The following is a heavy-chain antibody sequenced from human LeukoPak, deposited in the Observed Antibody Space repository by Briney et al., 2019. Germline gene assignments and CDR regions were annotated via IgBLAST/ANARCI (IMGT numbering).Heavy chain of an antibody. V-gene: IGHV1-2*02. CDR2: INSNSGAT. CDR3: ARIGYNHYFDY. D-gene: IGHD5-24*01. Sequence: VASVKVSCKASGYTFTDYYIHWVRQAPGQGLEWMGWINSNSGATNYAQTFQGRVTMTRDTSITTAYLELSRLRSDDTAVYYCARIGYNHYFDYWGQGTLVTVSS. J-gene: IGHJ4*02. CDR1: GYTFTDYY.